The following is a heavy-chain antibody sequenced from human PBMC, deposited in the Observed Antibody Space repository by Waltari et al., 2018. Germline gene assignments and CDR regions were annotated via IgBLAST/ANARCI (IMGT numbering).Heavy chain of an antibody. CDR2: LSYSGAT. J-gene: IGHJ3*01. CDR3: ATYIGASLGTAAFDV. V-gene: IGHV4-39*01. D-gene: IGHD5-12*01. CDR1: GVSITSDRHY. Sequence: QLQLQESGPGLVKPSETLSLTFSLSGVSITSDRHYWGWIRQPPGQGLEWIATLSYSGATYSSPSLKSRVTISRDTSKNQVSLQLGSVTAADTAVYYCATYIGASLGTAAFDVWGQGTMVTVSS.